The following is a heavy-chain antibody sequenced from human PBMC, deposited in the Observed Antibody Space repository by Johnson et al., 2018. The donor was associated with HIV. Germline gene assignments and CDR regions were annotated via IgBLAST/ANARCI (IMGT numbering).Heavy chain of an antibody. D-gene: IGHD3-16*01. CDR1: GFTFSDHY. V-gene: IGHV3-11*04. J-gene: IGHJ3*01. Sequence: QMLLVESGGGLVKPGGSLKLSCAVSGFTFSDHYMSWIRQTPGKGLQWVSYISGSGSIIYSTDSVQGRFTISRDNVKNSLYLQMDSLRPEDTAVYYCARSRHGGIQPSYAFDVWGQGTMVTVSS. CDR3: ARSRHGGIQPSYAFDV. CDR2: ISGSGSII.